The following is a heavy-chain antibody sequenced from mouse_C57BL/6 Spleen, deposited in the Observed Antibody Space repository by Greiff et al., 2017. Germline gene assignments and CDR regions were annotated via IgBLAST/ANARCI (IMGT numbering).Heavy chain of an antibody. V-gene: IGHV1-39*01. J-gene: IGHJ1*03. CDR1: GYSFTDYN. D-gene: IGHD1-1*01. CDR3: ANHYGSRDWYFDV. Sequence: EVQLPQSGPELVQPGASVKISCKASGYSFTDYNLNWVKQSNGKSLEWIGVITPNYGTTSYNQKFKGKATLTVDQSSSTAYMQLNSLTSEDSAVYYCANHYGSRDWYFDVWGTGTTVTVSS. CDR2: ITPNYGTT.